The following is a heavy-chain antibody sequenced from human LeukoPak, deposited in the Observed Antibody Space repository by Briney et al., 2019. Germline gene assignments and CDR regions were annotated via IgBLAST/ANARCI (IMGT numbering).Heavy chain of an antibody. CDR2: IYTSGST. J-gene: IGHJ4*02. D-gene: IGHD3-3*01. CDR1: GGSISSGSYY. Sequence: SSQTLSLTCTVSGGSISSGSYYWSWIRQPAGKGLEWIGRIYTSGSTNYNPSLKSRVTISVDTSKNQFSLKLSSVTAADTAVYYCASYDFWSGYYFDYWGQGTLVTVSS. V-gene: IGHV4-61*02. CDR3: ASYDFWSGYYFDY.